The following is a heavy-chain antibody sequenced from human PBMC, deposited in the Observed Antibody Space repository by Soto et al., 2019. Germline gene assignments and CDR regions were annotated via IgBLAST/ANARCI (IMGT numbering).Heavy chain of an antibody. CDR2: IWYDGSNK. D-gene: IGHD6-13*01. CDR3: ARAAADHYGMDV. CDR1: GFTVSSSY. V-gene: IGHV3-33*08. J-gene: IGHJ6*02. Sequence: GVLRLSCAASGFTVSSSYMSWVRQAPGKGLEWVAVIWYDGSNKYYADSVKGRFTISRDNSKNTLYLQMNSLRAEDTAVYYCARAAADHYGMDVWGQGTTATVSS.